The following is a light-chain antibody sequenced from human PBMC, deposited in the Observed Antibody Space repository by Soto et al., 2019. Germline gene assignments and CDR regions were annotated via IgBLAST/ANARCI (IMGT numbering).Light chain of an antibody. CDR2: EDN. V-gene: IGLV6-57*03. Sequence: NFMLTQHHSVSESPGKTVTISCTRSSGSIASNYVQWYQQRPGSAPTTVIYEDNQRPSGVPDRFSGSIDSSSNSASLTISGLKTEDEADYYCQSYDSSILAVFGGGTQLTVL. J-gene: IGLJ7*01. CDR3: QSYDSSILAV. CDR1: SGSIASNY.